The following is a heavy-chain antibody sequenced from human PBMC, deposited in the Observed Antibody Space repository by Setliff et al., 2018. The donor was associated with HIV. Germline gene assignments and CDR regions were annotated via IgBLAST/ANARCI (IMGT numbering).Heavy chain of an antibody. CDR1: GGSISSGSYY. V-gene: IGHV4-61*02. CDR2: IYTSGST. D-gene: IGHD3-16*01. CDR3: ARDGVRFFYYFDF. Sequence: SETLSLTCTVSGGSISSGSYYWSWIRQPAGKGLEWIGRIYTSGSTNYNPSLKSRVTISVDTSKNQFSLKLSSVTAADTAVYYCARDGVRFFYYFDFWGQGTLVTVSS. J-gene: IGHJ4*02.